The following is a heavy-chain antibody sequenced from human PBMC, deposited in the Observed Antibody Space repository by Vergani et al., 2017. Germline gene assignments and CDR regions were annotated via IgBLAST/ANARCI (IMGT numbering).Heavy chain of an antibody. CDR2: ISAYNGNT. V-gene: IGHV1-18*01. D-gene: IGHD6-13*01. J-gene: IGHJ4*02. CDR3: ARARRLRQQLPCVDY. Sequence: QVQLVQSGAEVKKPGASAKVSCKASGYTFTSYGISWVRHAPGQGLEWMGWISAYNGNTNYAQKLQGRDTMTTDTSTSTAYMELRSLRSDDTAVYYCARARRLRQQLPCVDYWGQGTLVTVSS. CDR1: GYTFTSYG.